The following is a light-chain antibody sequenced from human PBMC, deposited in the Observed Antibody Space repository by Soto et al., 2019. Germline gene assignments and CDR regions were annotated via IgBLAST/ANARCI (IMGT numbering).Light chain of an antibody. V-gene: IGLV2-14*01. CDR3: SSYTSSSTVV. CDR1: SRDIGGYNY. Sequence: QSALTQPASVSGSPGQSITISCTGTSRDIGGYNYVSWYQQHPGEAPKLMIYDVSDRPSGVSNRFSGSKSGNTASLTISGLQAEDEADYYCSSYTSSSTVVFGGGTKLTVL. CDR2: DVS. J-gene: IGLJ2*01.